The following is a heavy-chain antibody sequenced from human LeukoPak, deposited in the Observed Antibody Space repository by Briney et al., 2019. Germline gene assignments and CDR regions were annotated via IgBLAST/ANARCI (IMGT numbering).Heavy chain of an antibody. J-gene: IGHJ4*02. CDR2: IKQDGSEK. V-gene: IGHV3-7*01. D-gene: IGHD3-22*01. CDR1: GFTFSSYW. CDR3: ARDLLVGGSGYHY. Sequence: HPGGSLRLSCAASGFTFSSYWMSWVRQAPGKGLEWVANIKQDGSEKYYVDSVKGRFTISRDNAKNSLYLQMNSLRAEDTAVYYCARDLLVGGSGYHYWGQGTLVTVSS.